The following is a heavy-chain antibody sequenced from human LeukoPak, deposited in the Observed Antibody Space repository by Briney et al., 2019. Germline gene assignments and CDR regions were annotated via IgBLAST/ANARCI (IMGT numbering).Heavy chain of an antibody. CDR3: ARMVYCSSISCSYYYYYMDV. CDR2: INPGDVST. J-gene: IGHJ6*03. D-gene: IGHD2-2*01. Sequence: GSSVKVSCKASGYTFSNYYMYWVRQAPGQGLGWMGKINPGDVSTRYAPKFQGRVTMTRDTSTGTVYMELSSLRSEDTAVYYCARMVYCSSISCSYYYYYMDVWAKGTTVTVSS. V-gene: IGHV1-46*01. CDR1: GYTFSNYY.